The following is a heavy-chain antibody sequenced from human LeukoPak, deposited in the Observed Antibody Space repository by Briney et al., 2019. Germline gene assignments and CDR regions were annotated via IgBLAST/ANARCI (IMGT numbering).Heavy chain of an antibody. CDR2: INHSGST. Sequence: PSETLSLTCAVYGGSFSGYYWSWIRQPPGKGLEWIGEINHSGSTNYNPSLKSRVTISVDTSKNQFSLKLSSVTAADTAVYYCASTNYRKRGSSWYVDWFDPWSQGTLVTVSS. CDR3: ASTNYRKRGSSWYVDWFDP. CDR1: GGSFSGYY. V-gene: IGHV4-34*01. D-gene: IGHD6-13*01. J-gene: IGHJ5*02.